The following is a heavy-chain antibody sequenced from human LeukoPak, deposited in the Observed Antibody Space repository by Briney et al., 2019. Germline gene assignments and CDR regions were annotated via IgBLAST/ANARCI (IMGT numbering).Heavy chain of an antibody. D-gene: IGHD2-15*01. V-gene: IGHV3-48*02. CDR3: ARGRHDIVVVVAAKYYYYYGMDV. CDR2: ISSSSSTI. J-gene: IGHJ6*02. Sequence: PGGSLRLSCAASGFTFSSYSMNWVRQAPGKGLEWVSYISSSSSTIYYADSVKGRFTISRDNAKNSLYLQMNSLRDEDTAVYYCARGRHDIVVVVAAKYYYYYGMDVWGQGTTVTVSS. CDR1: GFTFSSYS.